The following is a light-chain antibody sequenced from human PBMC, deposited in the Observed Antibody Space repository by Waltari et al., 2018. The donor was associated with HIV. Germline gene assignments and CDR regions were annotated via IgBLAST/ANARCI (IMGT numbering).Light chain of an antibody. J-gene: IGKJ5*01. CDR1: QPDNY. V-gene: IGKV1-39*01. Sequence: DIRMTQSPPSLSPSIGDKITFTCRASQPDNYLNWYQHKPGQVPKLLIYLASTLYSGVPPRFSGSGSGTSFSLTLSGVQPEDVATYFCQQTYSPPRTFGQGTRLE. CDR3: QQTYSPPRT. CDR2: LAS.